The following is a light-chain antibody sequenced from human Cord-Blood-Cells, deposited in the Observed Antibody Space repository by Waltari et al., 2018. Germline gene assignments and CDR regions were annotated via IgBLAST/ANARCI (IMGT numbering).Light chain of an antibody. J-gene: IGLJ3*02. CDR3: AAWDDSLSGV. CDR1: SSNIGSNY. Sequence: QSVLTQPPSASGTPGQRVTISCSGSSSNIGSNYVYWYQQPPGTAPKLLIYRNNRRPSGVPDRFSGSKSGTSASLAISGLRSEDEADYYCAAWDDSLSGVFGGGTKLTVL. CDR2: RNN. V-gene: IGLV1-47*01.